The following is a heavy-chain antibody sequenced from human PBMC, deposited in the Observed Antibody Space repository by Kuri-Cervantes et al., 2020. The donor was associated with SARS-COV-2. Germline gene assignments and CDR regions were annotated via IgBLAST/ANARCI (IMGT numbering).Heavy chain of an antibody. CDR3: VRDGDHWNFDY. Sequence: GGSLRLSCAASGFTFSGHWIHWVRQTPGKGLVWVSRINPDGSYTNNADSVKGRFTLSRDNAKNMLFLQMNSLRAEDTAAYYCVRDGDHWNFDYWGQGTLVTVSS. D-gene: IGHD1-1*01. V-gene: IGHV3-74*01. J-gene: IGHJ4*02. CDR2: INPDGSYT. CDR1: GFTFSGHW.